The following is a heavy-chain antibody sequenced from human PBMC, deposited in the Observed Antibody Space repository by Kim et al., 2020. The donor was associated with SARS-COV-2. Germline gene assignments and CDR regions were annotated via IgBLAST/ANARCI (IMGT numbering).Heavy chain of an antibody. CDR1: GGTFSSYA. V-gene: IGHV1-69*13. CDR3: ARVRHDSSGYYYVEGRYYYYYGMDV. J-gene: IGHJ6*02. CDR2: IIPIFGTA. D-gene: IGHD3-22*01. Sequence: SVKVSCKASGGTFSSYAISWVRQAPGQGLEWMGGIIPIFGTANYAQKFQGRVTITADESTSTAYMELSSLRSEDTAVYYCARVRHDSSGYYYVEGRYYYYYGMDVWGQGTTVTVSS.